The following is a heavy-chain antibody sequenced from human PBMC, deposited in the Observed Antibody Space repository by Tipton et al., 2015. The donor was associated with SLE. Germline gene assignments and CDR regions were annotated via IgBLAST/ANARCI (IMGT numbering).Heavy chain of an antibody. V-gene: IGHV4-59*11. CDR3: ARRSVQEALDI. J-gene: IGHJ3*02. CDR1: GASISTHY. CDR2: ISYTGNT. D-gene: IGHD1-1*01. Sequence: TLSLTCTVSGASISTHYWSWIRQPPGKGLEWIGYISYTGNTNFNPSLTSRVTMSVATSKNQFSLRLTSVTAADTAVYFCARRSVQEALDIWGQGTMVTVSS.